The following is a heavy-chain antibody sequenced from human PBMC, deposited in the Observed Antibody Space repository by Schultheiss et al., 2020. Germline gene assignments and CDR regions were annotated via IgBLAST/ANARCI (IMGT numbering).Heavy chain of an antibody. CDR2: ISYDGSNK. J-gene: IGHJ4*02. D-gene: IGHD4-17*01. CDR3: ARTGFYGDLKDY. CDR1: GFTFSSYA. V-gene: IGHV3-30*14. Sequence: GGSLRLSCAASGFTFSSYAMSWVRQAPGKGLEWVAVISYDGSNKYYADSVKGRFTISRDNSKNTLYLQMNSLRADDTAVYYCARTGFYGDLKDYWGQGTLVTVSS.